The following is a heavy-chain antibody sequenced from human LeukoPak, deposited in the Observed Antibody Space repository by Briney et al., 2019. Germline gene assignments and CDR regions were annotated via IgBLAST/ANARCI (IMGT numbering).Heavy chain of an antibody. CDR3: ARRKLYYYYMDV. J-gene: IGHJ6*03. Sequence: SETLSLTCTVSGGSISSSSSYWGWIRQPPWKGLEWIGSIYYSGSTYYNPSLKSRVTISVDTSKNQFSLKLSSVTAADTAVYYCARRKLYYYYMDVWGKGTTVTISS. V-gene: IGHV4-39*07. CDR2: IYYSGST. CDR1: GGSISSSSSY. D-gene: IGHD1-14*01.